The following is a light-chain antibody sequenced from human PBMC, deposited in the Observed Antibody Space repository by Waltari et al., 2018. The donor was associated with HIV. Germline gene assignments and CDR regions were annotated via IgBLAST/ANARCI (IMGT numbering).Light chain of an antibody. CDR2: EVS. J-gene: IGLJ1*01. CDR3: CSYAGSSTHV. V-gene: IGLV2-23*02. Sequence: QSALTQPASVSGSPGQSITISCTGTSSAVGSYEVVSWYQKHPGKAPKLMIYEVSKRPSGVSNRFSASKSGSTASLTISGLQAEDEADYYCCSYAGSSTHVFGTGTKVTVL. CDR1: SSAVGSYEV.